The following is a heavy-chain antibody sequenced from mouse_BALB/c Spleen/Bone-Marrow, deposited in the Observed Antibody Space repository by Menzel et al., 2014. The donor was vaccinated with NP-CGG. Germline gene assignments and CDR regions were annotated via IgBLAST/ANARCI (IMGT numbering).Heavy chain of an antibody. Sequence: VQRVESGAELARPGASVKMSCKASGYTFTRYTMHWVKQRPGQGLEWIGYINPSSGYTNYNQKFKDKATLTADKSSSTAYMQLSSLTSEDSAVYYCARRYDYAMDYWGQGTSVTGSS. CDR2: INPSSGYT. D-gene: IGHD2-14*01. CDR3: ARRYDYAMDY. J-gene: IGHJ4*01. V-gene: IGHV1-4*01. CDR1: GYTFTRYT.